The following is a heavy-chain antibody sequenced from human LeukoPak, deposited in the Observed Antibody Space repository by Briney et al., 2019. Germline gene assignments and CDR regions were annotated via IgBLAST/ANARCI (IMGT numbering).Heavy chain of an antibody. Sequence: SETLSLTCTVSGGPISSGGYYWSWIRQHPGKGLEWIGYIYYSGSTYYNPSLKSRVTISVDTSKNQFSLKLSSVTAADTAVYYCASGPLYGMDVWGQGTTVTVSS. CDR2: IYYSGST. CDR3: ASGPLYGMDV. V-gene: IGHV4-31*03. CDR1: GGPISSGGYY. J-gene: IGHJ6*02.